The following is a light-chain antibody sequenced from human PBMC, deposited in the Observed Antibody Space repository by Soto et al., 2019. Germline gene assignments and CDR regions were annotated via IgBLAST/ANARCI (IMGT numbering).Light chain of an antibody. CDR3: QQRSNWPPSWT. V-gene: IGKV3-11*01. CDR2: DAS. J-gene: IGKJ1*01. Sequence: EIVLTQSPVTLSLSPGERATLSCRASQSVSSYLAWYQQKPGQAPRLLIYDASNRATGIPARFSGSGSGTDFTLTISSLEPEDFAVYYCQQRSNWPPSWTFGQGTK. CDR1: QSVSSY.